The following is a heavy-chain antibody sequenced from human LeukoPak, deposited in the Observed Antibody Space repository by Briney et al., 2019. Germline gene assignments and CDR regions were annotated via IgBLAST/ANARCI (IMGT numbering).Heavy chain of an antibody. D-gene: IGHD5-18*01. CDR1: GVTFSSDA. CDR3: AKARRIQLWLS. J-gene: IGHJ5*02. V-gene: IGHV3-30*04. CDR2: ISYDGSNK. Sequence: PGRSLRLACAASGVTFSSDAMHWVRPAPGKGLEWVALISYDGSNKYYADSVKGRFTISRDNSKNTLYLQMNSLRAEDTAVYYCAKARRIQLWLSWGQGTLVTVPS.